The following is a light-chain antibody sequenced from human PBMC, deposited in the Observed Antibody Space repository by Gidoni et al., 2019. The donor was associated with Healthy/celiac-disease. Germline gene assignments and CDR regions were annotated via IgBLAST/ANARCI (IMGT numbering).Light chain of an antibody. CDR2: AAS. Sequence: PSSLSAAVGDRVTITCRASQGISNSLAWYQQKPGKAPKLLLYAASRLESGVPSRFSGSGSGTDYTLTISSLQPEDFATYYCQQYYSTPRTFGQGTKVEIK. CDR1: QGISNS. CDR3: QQYYSTPRT. J-gene: IGKJ1*01. V-gene: IGKV1-NL1*01.